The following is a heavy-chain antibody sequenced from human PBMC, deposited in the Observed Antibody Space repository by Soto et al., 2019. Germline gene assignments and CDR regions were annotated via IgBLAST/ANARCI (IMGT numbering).Heavy chain of an antibody. CDR1: GGTFSRKA. J-gene: IGHJ6*02. CDR3: ARSSTSSGSDYYGVDV. Sequence: GASVKVSCKASGGTFSRKALSWLRQAPGRGFEWMGGIIPLFRTTNYAQNFQGRVTITADESATTAYMELSGLTSEDTAVYYCARSSTSSGSDYYGVDVWGQGTTVTVSS. CDR2: IIPLFRTT. D-gene: IGHD6-6*01. V-gene: IGHV1-69*13.